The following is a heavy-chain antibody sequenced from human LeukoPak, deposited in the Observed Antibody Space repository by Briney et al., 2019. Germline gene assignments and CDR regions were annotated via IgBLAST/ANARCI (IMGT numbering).Heavy chain of an antibody. Sequence: ESLKISCQGSGYSFTSYWLGRVREMPGKGLEWMGIIYPGDSDTRYSPSSKSQVTISADKSISTAYLQWSSLKASDAAMYYCATKSPGIAVAGTGSWYFDLWGRGTLVTVSS. D-gene: IGHD6-19*01. J-gene: IGHJ2*01. CDR1: GYSFTSYW. CDR2: IYPGDSDT. V-gene: IGHV5-51*01. CDR3: ATKSPGIAVAGTGSWYFDL.